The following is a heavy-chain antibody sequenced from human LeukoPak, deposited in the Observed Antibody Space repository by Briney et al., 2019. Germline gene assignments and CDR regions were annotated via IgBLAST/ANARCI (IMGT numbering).Heavy chain of an antibody. J-gene: IGHJ4*02. CDR2: ISSSSSYI. CDR3: ARVYSVRFLALTGATDY. CDR1: GFTFSSYN. Sequence: GGSLRLSCAASGFTFSSYNMNWVRQAPGKGLEWVSSISSSSSYIYYADSVKGRFTISRDNSKNTLYLQMNSLRAEDTAVYYCARVYSVRFLALTGATDYWGQGTLVTVSS. V-gene: IGHV3-21*04. D-gene: IGHD1-26*01.